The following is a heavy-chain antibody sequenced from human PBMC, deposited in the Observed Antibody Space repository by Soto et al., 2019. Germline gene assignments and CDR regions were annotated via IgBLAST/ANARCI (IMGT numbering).Heavy chain of an antibody. CDR2: IYPGDSDT. Sequence: PGESLKISCQGSGNSFTISWIGWVRQMPGKGLECMGIIYPGDSDTRYSPSFQGLVTISADKSMSTAYLQWSSLQASDTAIYYCARREFGGDAFDIWGPGTMVTVSS. V-gene: IGHV5-51*01. CDR3: ARREFGGDAFDI. J-gene: IGHJ3*02. D-gene: IGHD2-15*01. CDR1: GNSFTISW.